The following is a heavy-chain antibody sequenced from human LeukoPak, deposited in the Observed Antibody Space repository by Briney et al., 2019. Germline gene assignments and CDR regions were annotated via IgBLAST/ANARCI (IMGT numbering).Heavy chain of an antibody. D-gene: IGHD2-15*01. CDR3: ARGGRYCSGGSCYSNDY. CDR1: GFTVSSNY. CDR2: IYSGGST. J-gene: IGHJ4*02. Sequence: GGSLRLSCAASGFTVSSNYMSWVRQAPGKGLEWVSDIYSGGSTYYADSVKGRFTISRDNSKNTLYLQMNSLRAEDTAVYYCARGGRYCSGGSCYSNDYWGQGTLVTVSS. V-gene: IGHV3-66*01.